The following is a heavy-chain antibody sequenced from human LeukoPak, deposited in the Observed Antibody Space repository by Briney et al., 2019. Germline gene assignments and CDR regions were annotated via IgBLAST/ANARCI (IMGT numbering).Heavy chain of an antibody. CDR1: GGSISSYY. D-gene: IGHD2-15*01. J-gene: IGHJ4*02. V-gene: IGHV4-4*07. Sequence: SETLSLTCTVSGGSISSYYWSWIRQPAGKGLEWIGRIYTSGSTNYNPSLKSRVTISADTSKNQFSLKLSSVTAADTAVYYCARRGGHCSGGSCYTWDHWGQGTLVTVSS. CDR2: IYTSGST. CDR3: ARRGGHCSGGSCYTWDH.